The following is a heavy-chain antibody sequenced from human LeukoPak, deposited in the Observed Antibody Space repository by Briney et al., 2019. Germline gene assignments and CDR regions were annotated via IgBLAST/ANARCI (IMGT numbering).Heavy chain of an antibody. CDR2: IDYSGST. J-gene: IGHJ4*03. D-gene: IGHD3-16*01. Sequence: SETLSLTCTVSGASIRSYYWSWIRQPPGKGLEWIGYIDYSGSTNYNPSLKSRVTISVDTSKNQFSLKLSSVTAADTALYYCASLRVPGYFDYWGQGTLVTVPS. CDR1: GASIRSYY. V-gene: IGHV4-59*12. CDR3: ASLRVPGYFDY.